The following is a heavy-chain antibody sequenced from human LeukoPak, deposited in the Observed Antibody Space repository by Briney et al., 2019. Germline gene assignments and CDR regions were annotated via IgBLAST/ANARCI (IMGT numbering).Heavy chain of an antibody. D-gene: IGHD2-2*01. J-gene: IGHJ6*03. V-gene: IGHV1-69*13. Sequence: ASVKVSCKASGYTFTAYYMHLVRQAPGQGLEWMGGIIPIFGTANYAQKFQGRVTITADESTSTAYMELSSLRSEDTAVYYCARGSSIVVVPAAISYYYMDVWGKGTTVTVSS. CDR2: IIPIFGTA. CDR3: ARGSSIVVVPAAISYYYMDV. CDR1: GYTFTAYY.